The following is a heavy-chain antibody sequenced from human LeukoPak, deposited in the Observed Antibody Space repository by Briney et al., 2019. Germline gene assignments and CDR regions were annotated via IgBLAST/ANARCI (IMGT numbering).Heavy chain of an antibody. CDR2: IYTSGST. Sequence: PSQTLSLTCAVSGGSISSGGYSWSWIRQPAGKGLEWIGRIYTSGSTNYNPSLKSRVTMSVDTSKNQFSLKLSSVTAADTAVYYCARGFGSSGSDYWGQGTLVTVSS. V-gene: IGHV4-61*02. D-gene: IGHD3-22*01. J-gene: IGHJ4*02. CDR3: ARGFGSSGSDY. CDR1: GGSISSGGYS.